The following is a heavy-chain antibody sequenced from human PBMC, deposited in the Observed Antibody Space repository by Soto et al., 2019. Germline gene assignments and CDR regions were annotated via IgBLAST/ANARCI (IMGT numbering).Heavy chain of an antibody. Sequence: PGESLKISCKGSGYNFTTYYIAWVRQMPGKGLEWMGIIYPGDSDTRYSPSFQGQVTISADKSISTAYLQWSSLKASDTAMYYCVSQRAPIIWYHIDYRGQGTRVSVSS. CDR2: IYPGDSDT. D-gene: IGHD6-13*01. CDR1: GYNFTTYY. CDR3: VSQRAPIIWYHIDY. V-gene: IGHV5-51*01. J-gene: IGHJ4*02.